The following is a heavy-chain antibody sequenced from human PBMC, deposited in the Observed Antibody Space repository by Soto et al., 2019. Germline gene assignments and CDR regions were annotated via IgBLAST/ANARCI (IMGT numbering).Heavy chain of an antibody. D-gene: IGHD3-9*01. Sequence: PGGSLRLSCAASGVSVTSNYITWVRQAPGKGLECVSVIYAGGNTYYPDSVKGRFTISSDNSKNTLFLQMNNLRAEDTAVYYCARVTTFYDILTSSYALSYFDYWGQGTRVTVSS. V-gene: IGHV3-53*01. CDR2: IYAGGNT. J-gene: IGHJ4*02. CDR3: ARVTTFYDILTSSYALSYFDY. CDR1: GVSVTSNY.